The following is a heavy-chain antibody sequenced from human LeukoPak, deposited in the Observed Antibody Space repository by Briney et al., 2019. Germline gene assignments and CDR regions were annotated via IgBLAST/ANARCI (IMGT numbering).Heavy chain of an antibody. Sequence: SETLSPTCSVSGGSISSSSDYWGWVRQPPGKGLEWIGSIYHSEATYYNPSLKSRVIISVDTSKNQFSLKLNSVTDADTAVYYCGRPNPDSSGYYGSFDPWGQGILVTVSS. CDR1: GGSISSSSDY. V-gene: IGHV4-39*01. CDR3: GRPNPDSSGYYGSFDP. CDR2: IYHSEAT. D-gene: IGHD3-22*01. J-gene: IGHJ5*02.